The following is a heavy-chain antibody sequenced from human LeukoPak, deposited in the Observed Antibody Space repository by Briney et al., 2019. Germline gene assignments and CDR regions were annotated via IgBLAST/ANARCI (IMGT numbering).Heavy chain of an antibody. D-gene: IGHD2-2*02. CDR1: GFTFSSYA. J-gene: IGHJ4*02. CDR2: ISSNGGST. V-gene: IGHV3-64*01. CDR3: AKDPIVVVPAAIRGIDY. Sequence: GGSLRLSCAASGFTFSSYAMHWVRQAPGKGLEYVSAISSNGGSTYYANSVKGRFTISRDNSKNTLYLQMNSLRAEDAAVYYCAKDPIVVVPAAIRGIDYWGQGTLVTVSS.